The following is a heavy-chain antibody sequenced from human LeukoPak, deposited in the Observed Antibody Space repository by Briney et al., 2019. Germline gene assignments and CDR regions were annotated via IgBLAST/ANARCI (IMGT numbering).Heavy chain of an antibody. D-gene: IGHD2/OR15-2a*01. J-gene: IGHJ3*02. CDR2: FYYSGIT. V-gene: IGHV4-39*01. Sequence: SETLSLTCTVSGGSISSSGYYWDWIRQPTGKELEWIGNFYYSGITYYNPSLRSRVTISVDTSKNQFSLKLSSVTAADTAVYYCARVSLGAFDIWGQGTMVTVSS. CDR3: ARVSLGAFDI. CDR1: GGSISSSGYY.